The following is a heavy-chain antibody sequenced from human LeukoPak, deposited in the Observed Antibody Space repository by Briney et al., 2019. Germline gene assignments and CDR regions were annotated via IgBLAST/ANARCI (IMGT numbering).Heavy chain of an antibody. CDR3: ASGLVGGSFDY. J-gene: IGHJ4*02. CDR2: ISGSGTST. Sequence: GGSLRLSCAASGFTFSSYAMSWVRQAPGKGLEWVSGISGSGTSTHYAHSVKGRFTISRDNSKSTLYLLMNSLRAEDTAVYFCASGLVGGSFDYWGQGTLVTVFS. V-gene: IGHV3-23*01. CDR1: GFTFSSYA. D-gene: IGHD3/OR15-3a*01.